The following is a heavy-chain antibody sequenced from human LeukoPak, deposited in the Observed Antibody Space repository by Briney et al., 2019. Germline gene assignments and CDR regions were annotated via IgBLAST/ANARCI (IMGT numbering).Heavy chain of an antibody. V-gene: IGHV4-4*07. CDR2: IYTSGST. CDR3: AKEGDYDILTGYPRGIDY. D-gene: IGHD3-9*01. J-gene: IGHJ4*02. Sequence: PSETLSLTCTVSGGSISSYYWSWIRQPAGKGLEWIGRIYTSGSTNYNPSLKSRVTMSVDTSKNQFSLKLSSVTAADTAVYYCAKEGDYDILTGYPRGIDYWGQGTLVTVSS. CDR1: GGSISSYY.